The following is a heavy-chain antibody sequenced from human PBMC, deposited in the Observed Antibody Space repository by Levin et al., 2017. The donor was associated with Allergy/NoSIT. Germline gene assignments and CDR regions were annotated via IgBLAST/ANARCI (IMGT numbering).Heavy chain of an antibody. CDR2: IIPMFGKA. D-gene: IGHD6-13*01. CDR3: ARDGDRESSWPYDAFEF. Sequence: SVKVSCKAFGGTLSNNAISWVRQAPGQGLEWMGGIIPMFGKATYAQQFQGRVTITADKSTSTAYMQLRGLRSEETVVYFCARDGDRESSWPYDAFEFWGQGTVVAVSS. J-gene: IGHJ3*01. V-gene: IGHV1-69*06. CDR1: GGTLSNNA.